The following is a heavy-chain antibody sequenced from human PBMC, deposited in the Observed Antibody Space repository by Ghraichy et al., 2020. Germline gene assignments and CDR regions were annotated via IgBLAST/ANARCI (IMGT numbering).Heavy chain of an antibody. V-gene: IGHV3-7*03. J-gene: IGHJ4*02. D-gene: IGHD1-26*01. CDR1: GFTFSRHW. CDR3: ARQTGVVGAAYSFDY. Sequence: GGSLRLSCAASGFTFSRHWMSWVRQAPGKGLEWVADIKQDESEKYYVDSVKDRFSISRDNAKNSLYLQMDNLGADDTAIYYCARQTGVVGAAYSFDYWGQGTLVTVSS. CDR2: IKQDESEK.